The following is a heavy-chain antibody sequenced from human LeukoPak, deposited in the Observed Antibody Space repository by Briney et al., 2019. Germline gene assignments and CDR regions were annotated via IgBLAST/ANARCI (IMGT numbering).Heavy chain of an antibody. J-gene: IGHJ4*02. Sequence: GGSLRLSCAASGFTFSNYVMHWVRQAPGKGLEWVAVIWYDGSNKYYADSVKGRFTISRDNSKTTLYLQMNSLGAEDTAVYYCARDGYYGSGSYNYWGQGTLVTVSS. CDR3: ARDGYYGSGSYNY. CDR2: IWYDGSNK. CDR1: GFTFSNYV. D-gene: IGHD3-10*01. V-gene: IGHV3-33*01.